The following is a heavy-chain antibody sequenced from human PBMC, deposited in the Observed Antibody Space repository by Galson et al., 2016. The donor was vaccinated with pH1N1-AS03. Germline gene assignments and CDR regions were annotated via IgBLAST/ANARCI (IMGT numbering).Heavy chain of an antibody. J-gene: IGHJ4*02. CDR2: IKQDGSEK. V-gene: IGHV3-7*01. D-gene: IGHD3-9*01. Sequence: SLRLSCAASGFTFSRFWLNWVRQTPGKGLEWVANIKQDGSEKYYVDSVKGRFTISKDNAKNSLFLQMNSLRAEDTAVYYCARDHVLKGFAYWGQGTLVTVSS. CDR3: ARDHVLKGFAY. CDR1: GFTFSRFW.